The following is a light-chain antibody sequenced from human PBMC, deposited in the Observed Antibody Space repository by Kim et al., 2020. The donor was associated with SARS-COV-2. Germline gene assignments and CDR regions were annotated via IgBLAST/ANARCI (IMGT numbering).Light chain of an antibody. CDR2: GAS. CDR3: QQYGGSPYT. Sequence: LSPGERATLSCRASQSVTSNYLAWFQQKPGQAPRLLIHGASSRAIGIPDRFSGSGSGTDFTLTISRLEPEDFALYYCQQYGGSPYTFGQGTKLEI. J-gene: IGKJ2*01. V-gene: IGKV3-20*01. CDR1: QSVTSNY.